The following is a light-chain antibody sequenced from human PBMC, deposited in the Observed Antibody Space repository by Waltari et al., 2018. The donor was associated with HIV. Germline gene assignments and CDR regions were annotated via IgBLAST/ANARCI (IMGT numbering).Light chain of an antibody. V-gene: IGLV2-14*01. J-gene: IGLJ3*02. CDR1: SSDVGGYNY. CDR3: SSYTTTNSHVM. CDR2: EVS. Sequence: QSALTQPAAVSGSPGQSITISCTGTSSDVGGYNYVSWYQQYPGKAPKLLIYEVSNRPSGVSSRFSGSKSDNTASLTISGLQAEDEASYYCSSYTTTNSHVMFGGGTKLTVL.